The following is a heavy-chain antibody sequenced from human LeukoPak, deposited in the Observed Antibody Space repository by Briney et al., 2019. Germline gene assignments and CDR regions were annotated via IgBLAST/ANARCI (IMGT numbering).Heavy chain of an antibody. CDR1: GGTFSSYA. J-gene: IGHJ3*02. CDR2: ISPIFGTA. V-gene: IGHV1-69*13. D-gene: IGHD4-23*01. CDR3: ARGLAYGGNRKDAFDI. Sequence: SVKVSCKASGGTFSSYAISWVRQAPGQGLEWMGGISPIFGTANYAQKFQGRVTITADESTSTAYMELSSLRSEDTAVYYCARGLAYGGNRKDAFDIWGQGTMVTVSS.